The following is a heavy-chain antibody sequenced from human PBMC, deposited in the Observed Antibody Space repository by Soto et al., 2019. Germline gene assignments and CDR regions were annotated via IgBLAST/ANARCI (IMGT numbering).Heavy chain of an antibody. J-gene: IGHJ6*02. CDR2: ISYDGSNK. CDR1: GFTFGTYG. CDR3: AKEPFGVVIYAMDV. Sequence: QVQLVESGGGVVQPGRSLRLSCAASGFTFGTYGMHWVRQTPGKGLEWVAVISYDGSNKYYADSVKGRFTISRDNSKNTLYLQMNSLRPEDTAVYSCAKEPFGVVIYAMDVWGQGTTVTVSS. D-gene: IGHD3-3*01. V-gene: IGHV3-30*18.